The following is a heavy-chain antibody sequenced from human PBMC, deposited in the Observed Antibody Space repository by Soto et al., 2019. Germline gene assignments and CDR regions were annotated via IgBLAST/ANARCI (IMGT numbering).Heavy chain of an antibody. V-gene: IGHV3-30*18. CDR2: ISYDGSNK. CDR1: GFTFSSYG. CDR3: AKDRFWSGLKYYFDY. D-gene: IGHD3-3*01. J-gene: IGHJ4*02. Sequence: GGSLRLSCAASGFTFSSYGMHWVRQAPGKGLEWVAVISYDGSNKYYADSVKGRFTISRDNSKNTLYLQMNSLRAEDTAVYYCAKDRFWSGLKYYFDYWGQGTLVTVSS.